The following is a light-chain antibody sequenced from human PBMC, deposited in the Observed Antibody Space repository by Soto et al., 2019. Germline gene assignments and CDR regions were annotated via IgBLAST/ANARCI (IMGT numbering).Light chain of an antibody. Sequence: EIVLTQSPCTLSLSPGERATLSCRASQSVSSSYLAWYQQKPGHAPRLLIYGASSRATGIPDRFSGSGSGTDFTLTISRLEPDDFAMYYCQQYGSSPWTFGQGTKVEIK. V-gene: IGKV3-20*01. CDR2: GAS. CDR1: QSVSSSY. J-gene: IGKJ1*01. CDR3: QQYGSSPWT.